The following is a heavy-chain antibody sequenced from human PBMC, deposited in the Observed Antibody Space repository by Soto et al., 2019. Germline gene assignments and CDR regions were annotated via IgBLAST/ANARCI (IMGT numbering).Heavy chain of an antibody. CDR1: VFTFSSYE. D-gene: IGHD1-26*01. CDR2: ISSSGSTI. Sequence: PWWSLRLSCSASVFTFSSYEMNWCRQAPGKGLEWVSYISSSGSTIYYADSVKGRFTISRDNAKNSLYLQMNSLRAEDTAVYYCARLSGSYRYYYYYYGMDVWGQGTTVTVSS. V-gene: IGHV3-48*03. J-gene: IGHJ6*02. CDR3: ARLSGSYRYYYYYYGMDV.